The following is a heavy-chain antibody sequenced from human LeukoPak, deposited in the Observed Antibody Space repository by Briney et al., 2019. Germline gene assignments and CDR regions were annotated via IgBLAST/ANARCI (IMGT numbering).Heavy chain of an antibody. CDR1: GFTFSTYS. CDR3: ARALPYFDAFDI. D-gene: IGHD2/OR15-2a*01. CDR2: VSSSSSTI. J-gene: IGHJ3*02. Sequence: GGSLRLSCAAAGFTFSTYSMNWVRQAPGKGLEWVSYVSSSSSTIYYADSVKGRFTISRDNAKNSLYLQMNSLRAEDTAVYYCARALPYFDAFDIWGQGTMVTVSS. V-gene: IGHV3-48*01.